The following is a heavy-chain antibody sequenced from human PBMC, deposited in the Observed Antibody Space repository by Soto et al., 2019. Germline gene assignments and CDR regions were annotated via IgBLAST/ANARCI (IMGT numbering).Heavy chain of an antibody. D-gene: IGHD1-26*01. J-gene: IGHJ4*02. CDR2: INTGNGNT. CDR3: ARQWKLTAVFVD. V-gene: IGHV1-3*04. CDR1: GYNFNTYA. Sequence: ASVKVSCKASGYNFNTYAMHWVRQAPGQRPEWMGWINTGNGNTKYSQNFQGRVTITSDTSASTAYVELSSLRPEDTAVYYCARQWKLTAVFVDWGQGTLVTVSS.